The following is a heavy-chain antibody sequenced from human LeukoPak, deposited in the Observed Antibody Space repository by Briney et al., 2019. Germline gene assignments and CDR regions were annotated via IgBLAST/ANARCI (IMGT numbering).Heavy chain of an antibody. CDR2: IHTSGST. CDR1: GGSTSSGDYY. D-gene: IGHD7-27*01. J-gene: IGHJ4*02. Sequence: PSETLSLTCIVSGGSTSSGDYYCSWIRPPAGKGLEWIGRIHTSGSTNYNPSLKSRVTMSVDTSQNQFSLKLSSVTAADTAVYYCASRKLGNAYWGQGILVTVSS. CDR3: ASRKLGNAY. V-gene: IGHV4-61*02.